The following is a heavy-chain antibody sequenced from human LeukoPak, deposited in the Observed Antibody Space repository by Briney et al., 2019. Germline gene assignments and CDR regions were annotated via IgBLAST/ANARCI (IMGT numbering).Heavy chain of an antibody. CDR3: ARQGAAGKYYYYYMDV. V-gene: IGHV5-51*01. D-gene: IGHD6-13*01. J-gene: IGHJ6*03. CDR1: GYNFPIYW. Sequence: GESLKISCQGSGYNFPIYWIGWVRQMPGQGLEWMGIIYPDDSNTIYGPSFQGQVAISADKSINTAYLEWSSLKASDTAIYYCARQGAAGKYYYYYMDVWGKGTTVTVSS. CDR2: IYPDDSNT.